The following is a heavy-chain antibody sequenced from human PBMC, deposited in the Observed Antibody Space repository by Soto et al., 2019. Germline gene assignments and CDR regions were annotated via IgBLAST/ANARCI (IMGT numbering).Heavy chain of an antibody. V-gene: IGHV4-34*01. CDR2: INHSGST. Sequence: PSETLSLTCAVYGGSFSGYYWSWIRQPPGKGLEWIGEINHSGSTNYNPSLKSRVTIPVDTSKNQFSLKLSSVTAADTAVYYCARCMKGGSVVVPALIDPSGQGTLVTVSS. CDR1: GGSFSGYY. J-gene: IGHJ5*02. D-gene: IGHD2-15*01. CDR3: ARCMKGGSVVVPALIDP.